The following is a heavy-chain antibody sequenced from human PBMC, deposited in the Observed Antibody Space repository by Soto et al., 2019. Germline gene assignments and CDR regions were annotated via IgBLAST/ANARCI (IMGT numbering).Heavy chain of an antibody. CDR3: TTDSYSTIIIVRFDY. D-gene: IGHD3-22*01. Sequence: GPLRLSCAASGVTFSNAWVNWVRQAPGKGLEWVGRIKSKTDGGTTDYAEPVKGRFAISRDDSNNMVYLQMNSLKIEDTAVYYCTTDSYSTIIIVRFDYWGHGTLVTVSS. V-gene: IGHV3-15*07. CDR2: IKSKTDGGTT. CDR1: GVTFSNAW. J-gene: IGHJ4*01.